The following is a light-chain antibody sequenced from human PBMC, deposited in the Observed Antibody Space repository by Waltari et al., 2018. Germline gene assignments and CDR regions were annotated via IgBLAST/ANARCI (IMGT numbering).Light chain of an antibody. CDR2: DTS. V-gene: IGKV1D-16*01. Sequence: DIQMTQSPSSVSASLGDRVTITCRASQDISRYLAWYQQTPGRSPKLLIFDTSSLQSGVPSRFSGSGSGTDFTLTINSLQPEDVAVYYCQQYYNTQWTFGQGTKVEAK. CDR3: QQYYNTQWT. J-gene: IGKJ1*01. CDR1: QDISRY.